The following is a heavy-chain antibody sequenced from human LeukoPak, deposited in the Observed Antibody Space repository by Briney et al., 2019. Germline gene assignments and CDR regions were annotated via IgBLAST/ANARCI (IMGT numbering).Heavy chain of an antibody. Sequence: SETLSLTCSVSGDSISTYYWSWIRQLPGKALEWIGYVYYSGSTDYNPSLKSRITISVDTSKKQYPLNLNSVTAADTAVYYCSASKQLWLRGLFDYWGQGTLVTVSS. D-gene: IGHD5-18*01. CDR2: VYYSGST. CDR1: GDSISTYY. CDR3: SASKQLWLRGLFDY. V-gene: IGHV4-59*01. J-gene: IGHJ4*02.